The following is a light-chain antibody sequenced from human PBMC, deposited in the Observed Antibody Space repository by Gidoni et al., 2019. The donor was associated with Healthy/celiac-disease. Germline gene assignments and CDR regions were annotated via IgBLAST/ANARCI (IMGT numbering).Light chain of an antibody. V-gene: IGKV1-39*01. CDR3: QQSYSTPRT. CDR2: AES. CDR1: QSISSY. J-gene: IGKJ2*01. Sequence: DIQMTQSPSSLSASVGDRVTITCRASQSISSYLNWYQQKPGKAPQLLRYAESSLQSVVPSRFSGSGYGTDFTLTIRSLQPEDFATYYCQQSYSTPRTFGQGTKLEIK.